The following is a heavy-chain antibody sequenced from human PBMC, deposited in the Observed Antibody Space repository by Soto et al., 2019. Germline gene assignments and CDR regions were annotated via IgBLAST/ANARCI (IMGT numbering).Heavy chain of an antibody. J-gene: IGHJ4*02. V-gene: IGHV1-18*01. CDR1: GYGFTTYG. CDR3: ARGRYGDY. D-gene: IGHD1-1*01. Sequence: QGHLVQSGAEVKKPGASVKVSCKGSGYGFTTYGITWVRQAPGQGLEWMAWISAHNGNTDYAQNLQGRVTVTRDTSTSTAYMELRSLRSDYTAVYYCARGRYGDYWGQGALVTVSS. CDR2: ISAHNGNT.